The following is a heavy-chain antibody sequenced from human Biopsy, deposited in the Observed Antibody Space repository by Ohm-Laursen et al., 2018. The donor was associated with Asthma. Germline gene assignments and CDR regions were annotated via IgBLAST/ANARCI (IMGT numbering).Heavy chain of an antibody. V-gene: IGHV3-21*01. Sequence: LRLSCAASGFTFSSYSMNWVRQAPGKGLEWVSSISSSSSHIYYADSVKGRFTITRDNGKNSLYLQMNSLRAEDTAVYYCARVDTIFGVVIPIYYYYGMDVWGQGTTVTVSS. CDR1: GFTFSSYS. J-gene: IGHJ6*02. CDR2: ISSSSSHI. CDR3: ARVDTIFGVVIPIYYYYGMDV. D-gene: IGHD3-3*01.